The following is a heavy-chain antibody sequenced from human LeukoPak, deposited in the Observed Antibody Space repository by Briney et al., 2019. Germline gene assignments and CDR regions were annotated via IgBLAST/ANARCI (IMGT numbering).Heavy chain of an antibody. CDR2: ISGSGGST. CDR1: GFTFSSYA. J-gene: IGHJ4*02. Sequence: PGGSLRLSCAASGFTFSSYAMSWVRQAPGNGLEWVSAISGSGGSTYYADSVKGRFTISRDNSKNTLYLQMNSLRAEDTAVYYCAKGEGGSYSGPDYWGQGTLVTVSS. D-gene: IGHD1-26*01. CDR3: AKGEGGSYSGPDY. V-gene: IGHV3-23*01.